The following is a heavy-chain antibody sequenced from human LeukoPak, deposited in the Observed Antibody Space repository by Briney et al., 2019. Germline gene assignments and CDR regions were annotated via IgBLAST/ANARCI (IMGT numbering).Heavy chain of an antibody. J-gene: IGHJ4*02. CDR1: GGSISSGSYY. CDR3: ARDLTPSYYYGSGRVNFDY. V-gene: IGHV4-61*02. CDR2: IYTSGST. D-gene: IGHD3-10*01. Sequence: PSETLSLTCTVSGGSISSGSYYWSWIRQPAGKGLEWIGRIYTSGSTNYNPSLKSRVTISVDTSKNQFSLKLSSVTAADTAVYYCARDLTPSYYYGSGRVNFDYWGQGTLVTVSS.